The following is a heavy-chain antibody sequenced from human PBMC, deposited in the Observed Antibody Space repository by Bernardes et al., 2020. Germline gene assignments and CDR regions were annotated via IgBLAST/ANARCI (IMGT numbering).Heavy chain of an antibody. D-gene: IGHD6-13*01. CDR3: ARDKIIGGIAAAGPHNWFDP. Sequence: ASVKVSCKASGYTFTSYGISWVRQAPGQGLEWMGWISAYNGNTNYAQKLQGRVTMTTDTSTSTAYMELRSLRSDDTAVYYCARDKIIGGIAAAGPHNWFDPWGKGTTVTVSS. CDR2: ISAYNGNT. CDR1: GYTFTSYG. J-gene: IGHJ5*01. V-gene: IGHV1-18*01.